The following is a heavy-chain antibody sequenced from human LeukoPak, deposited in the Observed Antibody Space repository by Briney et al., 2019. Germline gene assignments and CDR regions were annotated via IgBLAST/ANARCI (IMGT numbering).Heavy chain of an antibody. D-gene: IGHD5-18*01. V-gene: IGHV1-2*04. J-gene: IGHJ6*02. CDR3: ARGEVDTAMANYYYNGMDV. CDR1: GYTFTGYY. CDR2: INPNSGGT. Sequence: ASVKVSCKASGYTFTGYYMHWVRQAPGQGLEWMGWINPNSGGTNYAQKFQGWVTMTRDTSISTAYMELSRLRSDDTAVYYCARGEVDTAMANYYYNGMDVWGQGTTVTVSS.